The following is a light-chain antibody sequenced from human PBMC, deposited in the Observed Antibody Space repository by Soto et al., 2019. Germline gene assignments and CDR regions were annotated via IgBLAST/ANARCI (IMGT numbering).Light chain of an antibody. CDR1: QSSGTY. V-gene: IGKV1-39*01. CDR2: AAY. CDR3: KQSSITPRT. Sequence: DIQMTQSPSSLSASVGDRVTITCRASQSSGTYLHWYQQKPGQAHKLLIYAAYNLQSGVQSRFSGSGSGTVFTLTIRGLQPEDFATYYCKQSSITPRTFGQGTKVDIK. J-gene: IGKJ1*01.